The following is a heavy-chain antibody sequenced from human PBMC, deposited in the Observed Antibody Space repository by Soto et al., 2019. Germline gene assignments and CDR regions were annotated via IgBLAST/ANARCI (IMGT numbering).Heavy chain of an antibody. V-gene: IGHV4-4*07. Sequence: SETLSLTCTVSGGSISSYYWSWIRQPAGKGLEWIGRIYTSGSTNYNPSLKSRVTMSVETSKNQFSLKLSSVTAADTAVYYCARACSSNSCYDVFDYWGHGTLVTVSS. CDR1: GGSISSYY. J-gene: IGHJ4*03. D-gene: IGHD2-2*01. CDR3: ARACSSNSCYDVFDY. CDR2: IYTSGST.